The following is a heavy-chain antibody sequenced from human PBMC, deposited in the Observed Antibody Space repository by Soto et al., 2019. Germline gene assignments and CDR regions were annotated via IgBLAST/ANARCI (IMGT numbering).Heavy chain of an antibody. CDR1: GFSLSNDRMG. Sequence: QVTLKESGPVLVKPTETLTLTCTVSGFSLSNDRMGVSWIRQPPGKALEWLAHIFSNDGKSYSTSLKSRLTITEQTSKSEVVLTMTNMDHVDTAKYYCARATVVREVYYFDYWVQGTLVTVSS. CDR2: IFSNDGK. CDR3: ARATVVREVYYFDY. D-gene: IGHD4-17*01. J-gene: IGHJ4*02. V-gene: IGHV2-26*01.